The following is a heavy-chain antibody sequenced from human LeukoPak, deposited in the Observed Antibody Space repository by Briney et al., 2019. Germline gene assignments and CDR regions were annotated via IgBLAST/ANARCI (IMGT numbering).Heavy chain of an antibody. J-gene: IGHJ4*02. V-gene: IGHV3-21*01. D-gene: IGHD6-13*01. Sequence: PGGSLRLSCAASGFTFSSYGMHWVRQAPGKGLEWVSSISSSSNYIYYADSVKGRFTISRDNAKNSLYLQMNSLRAEDTAVYYCARGHIAAAGTGDYWGQGTLVTVSS. CDR1: GFTFSSYG. CDR3: ARGHIAAAGTGDY. CDR2: ISSSSNYI.